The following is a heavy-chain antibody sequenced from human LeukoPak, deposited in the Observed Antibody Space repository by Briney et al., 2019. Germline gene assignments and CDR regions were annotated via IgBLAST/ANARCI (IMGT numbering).Heavy chain of an antibody. CDR2: IIPIFGTA. J-gene: IGHJ3*02. CDR3: ARVGDTAMVYDAFDI. D-gene: IGHD5-18*01. V-gene: IGHV1-69*13. Sequence: SVKVSCKASGGTFSSYAISWVRQAPGQGLEWMGGIIPIFGTADYAQKFQGRVTITADESTSTAYMELSSLRSEDTAVYYCARVGDTAMVYDAFDIWGQGTMVTVSS. CDR1: GGTFSSYA.